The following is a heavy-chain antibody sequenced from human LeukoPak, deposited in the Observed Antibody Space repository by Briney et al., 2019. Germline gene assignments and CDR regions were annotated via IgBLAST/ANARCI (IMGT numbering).Heavy chain of an antibody. D-gene: IGHD2-21*01. Sequence: GRSLRLSCAVSVFNSADYALHWGRPAPGRGLEWVSVINEKTGNRIYADSVKRRFIISGDNNKNSLYLQMSSLSAENAALYYSTRRVARLLIDLWGRGTLLTVSS. CDR1: VFNSADYA. J-gene: IGHJ2*01. V-gene: IGHV3-9*02. CDR3: TRRVARLLIDL. CDR2: INEKTGNR.